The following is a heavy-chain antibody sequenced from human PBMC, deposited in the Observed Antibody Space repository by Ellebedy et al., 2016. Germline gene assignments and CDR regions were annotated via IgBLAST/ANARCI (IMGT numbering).Heavy chain of an antibody. V-gene: IGHV3-23*01. D-gene: IGHD2-15*01. J-gene: IGHJ6*02. CDR2: ISASGRAS. CDR1: GFSFTNFG. CDR3: AKEFIPDNVVVAAAAYDYYYFYGMDV. Sequence: GGSLRLXCAASGFSFTNFGMTWVRQAPGKGLEWVSCISASGRASYYADSVKGRFTISRDNSKNTVYLQMSSLRAEDTAVYYCAKEFIPDNVVVAAAAYDYYYFYGMDVWGQGTTVTVSS.